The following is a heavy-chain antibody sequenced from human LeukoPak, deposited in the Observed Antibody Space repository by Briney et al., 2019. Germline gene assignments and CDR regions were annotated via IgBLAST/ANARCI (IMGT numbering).Heavy chain of an antibody. Sequence: PSETLSLTCAVSGGSISSIIYYCGWIRQPPGRWLEWIVSIYYSVITYYHPSLKSGVTVSLDKPKNQLYLKLTSVAAADTAVYYCSRENGAFSPFGYWGEGTLVTVPS. V-gene: IGHV4-39*07. CDR2: IYYSVIT. D-gene: IGHD2-8*01. J-gene: IGHJ4*02. CDR1: GGSISSIIYY. CDR3: SRENGAFSPFGY.